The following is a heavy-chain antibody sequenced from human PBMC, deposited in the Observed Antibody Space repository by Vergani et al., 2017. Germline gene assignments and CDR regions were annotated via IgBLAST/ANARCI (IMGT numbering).Heavy chain of an antibody. CDR2: IYHSGST. CDR1: GYSISSGYY. V-gene: IGHV4-38-2*01. D-gene: IGHD4-11*01. J-gene: IGHJ5*02. CDR3: ARGTTRSGHSWFDP. Sequence: QVQLQESGPGLVKPSETLSLTCAVSGYSISSGYYWGWIRQPPGKGLEWIGSIYHSGSTYYNPSLKSRVTISVDTSKNQFSLKLSSVTAADTAVYYCARGTTRSGHSWFDPWGQGTLVTVSS.